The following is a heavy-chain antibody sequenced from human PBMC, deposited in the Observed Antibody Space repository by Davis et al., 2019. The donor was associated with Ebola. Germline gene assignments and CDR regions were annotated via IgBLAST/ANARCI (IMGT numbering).Heavy chain of an antibody. CDR3: ARHCISTSCSPLYYYGMDV. V-gene: IGHV5-51*01. CDR2: IYAGDSDT. Sequence: GESLKISCKGSGYSFTSYWIAWVRQMPGKGLEWMGIIYAGDSDTRYSPSFEGHVTISVDRSITTAYLQWSSLKASDTAMYYCARHCISTSCSPLYYYGMDVWGKGTTVTVSS. J-gene: IGHJ6*04. CDR1: GYSFTSYW. D-gene: IGHD2-2*01.